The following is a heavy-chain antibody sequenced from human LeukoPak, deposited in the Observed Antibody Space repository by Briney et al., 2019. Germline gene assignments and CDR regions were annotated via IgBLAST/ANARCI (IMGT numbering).Heavy chain of an antibody. CDR3: ARWAYSQYYGSGSFDY. CDR1: GGSFSGYY. V-gene: IGHV4-34*01. Sequence: SETLSLTCAVYGGSFSGYYWSWIRQPPGKGLEWIGEINHSGSTNYNPSLKSRVTISVDTSKNQLSLKLSSVTAADTAVYYCARWAYSQYYGSGSFDYWGQGTLVTVSS. CDR2: INHSGST. D-gene: IGHD3-10*01. J-gene: IGHJ4*02.